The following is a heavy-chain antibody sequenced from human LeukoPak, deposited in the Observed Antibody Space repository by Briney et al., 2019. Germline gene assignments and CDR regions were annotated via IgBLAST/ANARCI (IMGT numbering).Heavy chain of an antibody. D-gene: IGHD4-17*01. CDR1: GYSLTDLS. Sequence: ASVKVSCKVSGYSLTDLSLHWVRQAPGKGLEWMGVFDPEDGEPIYAQKFQGRLSMTEDTSKDTGYMELRTLRSEAPDLYYCAKSNGDYGLLDYWGQGTLVTVSS. CDR2: FDPEDGEP. CDR3: AKSNGDYGLLDY. V-gene: IGHV1-24*01. J-gene: IGHJ4*02.